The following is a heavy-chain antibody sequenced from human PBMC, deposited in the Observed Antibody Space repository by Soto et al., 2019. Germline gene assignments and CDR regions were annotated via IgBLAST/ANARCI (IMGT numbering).Heavy chain of an antibody. Sequence: QVQLVQSGAEVKKPGSSVKISCKASGGTFRTNAFSWVRQAPGQGLEWMGGIIPIFPTPDYPQKFQGRVNITADESTTTTYMELSSLRSEDTATYYCAKDKVRQQLGWNYYASMDGWGQGTRVTVSS. D-gene: IGHD1-7*01. V-gene: IGHV1-69*12. CDR1: GGTFRTNA. CDR3: AKDKVRQQLGWNYYASMDG. CDR2: IIPIFPTP. J-gene: IGHJ6*02.